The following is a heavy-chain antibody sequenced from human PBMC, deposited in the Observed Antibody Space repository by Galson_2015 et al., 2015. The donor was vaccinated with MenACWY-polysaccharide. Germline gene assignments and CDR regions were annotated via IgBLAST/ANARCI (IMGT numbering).Heavy chain of an antibody. CDR1: GASISSRSHY. D-gene: IGHD4-17*01. CDR2: IYYTGRT. V-gene: IGHV4-31*11. Sequence: TLYLTCAVYGASISSRSHYWRWFRQYPGKNLEWIAYIYYTGRTNYNPSLRSRVTISLDKSKNQFSLDLSSVTAADTAVYFCAGIPATETSYGWFDPWGQGTLVTVSS. CDR3: AGIPATETSYGWFDP. J-gene: IGHJ5*02.